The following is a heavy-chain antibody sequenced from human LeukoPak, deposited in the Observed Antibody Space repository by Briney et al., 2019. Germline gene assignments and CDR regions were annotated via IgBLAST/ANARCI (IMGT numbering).Heavy chain of an antibody. J-gene: IGHJ5*02. CDR1: GGSFSGYY. D-gene: IGHD4-17*01. Sequence: PSETLSLTCAVYGGSFSGYYWSWLLQPPGKGLEWLGEINHSGSTNYNPSLKSRVTISVDTSKNQFSLTLRSVTAADTALYYCTRDSGTTGEVKFDPWGQGTLVTVSS. V-gene: IGHV4-34*01. CDR3: TRDSGTTGEVKFDP. CDR2: INHSGST.